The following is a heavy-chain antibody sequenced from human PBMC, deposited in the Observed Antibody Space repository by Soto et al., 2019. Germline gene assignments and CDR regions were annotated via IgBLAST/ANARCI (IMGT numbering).Heavy chain of an antibody. V-gene: IGHV1-2*02. D-gene: IGHD6-19*01. Sequence: QVQLVQSGAEVKKPGASVKVSCKGSGYTFTANYIQWVRQAPGQGLEWMGWINPNSGGTTYAQKFQGRVTLTRDTPITTAYMELSRLTSDDTAVYFCAREGSGWKYFDYWGQGSLVTVPS. CDR1: GYTFTANY. CDR2: INPNSGGT. CDR3: AREGSGWKYFDY. J-gene: IGHJ4*02.